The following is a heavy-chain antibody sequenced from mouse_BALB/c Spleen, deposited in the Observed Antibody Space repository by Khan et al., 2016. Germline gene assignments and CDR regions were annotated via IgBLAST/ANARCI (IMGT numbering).Heavy chain of an antibody. CDR1: GYTFTNYG. CDR2: IKTYSGGS. J-gene: IGHJ1*01. V-gene: IGHV9-3-1*01. CDR3: ARYRYYYGSSRYFDV. Sequence: QIQLVQSGPELKKPGKTVKISCKASGYTFTNYGMNWVKQAPGKGLKWMGWIKTYSGGSTYADDFNGRFAFSLETSANTADLQINNLKNKDTATXCCARYRYYYGSSRYFDVWGAGTTVSVSS. D-gene: IGHD1-1*01.